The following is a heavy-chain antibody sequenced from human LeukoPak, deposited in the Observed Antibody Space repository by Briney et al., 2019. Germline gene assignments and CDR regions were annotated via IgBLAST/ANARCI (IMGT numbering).Heavy chain of an antibody. CDR1: GYTFTSYA. CDR3: AREPLYCSGGSCYYYYGMDV. Sequence: SVKVSCKASGYTFTSYAMHWVRQAPGQGLEWMGGIIPIFGTANYAQKFQGRVTITADESTSTAYMELSSLRSEDTAVYYCAREPLYCSGGSCYYYYGMDVWGRGTTVTVSS. J-gene: IGHJ6*02. V-gene: IGHV1-69*13. CDR2: IIPIFGTA. D-gene: IGHD2-15*01.